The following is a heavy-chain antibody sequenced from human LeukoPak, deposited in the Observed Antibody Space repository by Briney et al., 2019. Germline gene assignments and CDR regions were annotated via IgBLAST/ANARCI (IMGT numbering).Heavy chain of an antibody. CDR2: IYPGDSDT. J-gene: IGHJ6*02. Sequence: GESLKISCKGSGYSFTSYWIGWVRQMPGKGLEWRGIIYPGDSDTRYSPSFQGQVTISADKSISTAYLQWSSLKASDTAMYYCATYYDSSGYPSGVGGMDVWGQGTTVTVSS. CDR3: ATYYDSSGYPSGVGGMDV. CDR1: GYSFTSYW. D-gene: IGHD3-22*01. V-gene: IGHV5-51*01.